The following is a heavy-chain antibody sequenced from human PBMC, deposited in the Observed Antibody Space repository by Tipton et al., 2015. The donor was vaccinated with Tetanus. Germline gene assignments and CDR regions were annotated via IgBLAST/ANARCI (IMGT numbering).Heavy chain of an antibody. CDR1: GYTFTHYG. CDR3: GRGRGAGPHEYFEH. V-gene: IGHV1-18*01. Sequence: QLVQSGAEVKKPGASVKVSCKASGYTFTHYGVSWVRQAPGQGLEWMGWISPFNENVYYAEKIQGRLTMTTDRSTATVNMDLMSLGSDDTAVYYCGRGRGAGPHEYFEHWGREALVTVSS. D-gene: IGHD1-26*01. CDR2: ISPFNENV. J-gene: IGHJ4*02.